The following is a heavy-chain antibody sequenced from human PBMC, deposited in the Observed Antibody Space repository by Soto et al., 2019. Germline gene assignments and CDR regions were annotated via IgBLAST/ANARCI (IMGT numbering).Heavy chain of an antibody. CDR1: PFTYSGYA. Sequence: GVSLRLSCAASPFTYSGYAMSCVRPPPGKGLEWVSAISGSGGSPYYADSVKGRFTISRDNSKHTLYLQLNILRAEDTAEYYSAQRGGRVAANKAEYFQQWGQGTLVTVSS. CDR3: AQRGGRVAANKAEYFQQ. CDR2: ISGSGGSP. J-gene: IGHJ1*01. V-gene: IGHV3-23*01. D-gene: IGHD6-19*01.